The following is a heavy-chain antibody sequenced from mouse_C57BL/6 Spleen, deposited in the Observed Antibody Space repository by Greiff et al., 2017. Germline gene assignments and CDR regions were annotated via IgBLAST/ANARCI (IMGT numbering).Heavy chain of an antibody. CDR3: ARKGNYVEAMDY. CDR1: GFSLTSYG. Sequence: QVQLKESGPGLVQPSQSLSITCTVSGFSLTSYGVHWVRQSPGKGLEWLGVIWSGGSTDYNAAFISRLSISKDNSKSQVFFKMNSLQADDTAIYYCARKGNYVEAMDYWGQGTSVTVSS. D-gene: IGHD2-1*01. V-gene: IGHV2-2*01. CDR2: IWSGGST. J-gene: IGHJ4*01.